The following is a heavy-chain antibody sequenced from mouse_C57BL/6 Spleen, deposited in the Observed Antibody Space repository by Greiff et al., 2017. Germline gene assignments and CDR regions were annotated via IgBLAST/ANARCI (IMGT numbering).Heavy chain of an antibody. D-gene: IGHD2-1*01. CDR3: ARQDYGNYFAY. CDR1: GFTFSDYG. V-gene: IGHV5-15*01. J-gene: IGHJ3*01. CDR2: ISNLAYSI. Sequence: EVRLVESGGGLVQPGGSLKLSCAASGFTFSDYGMAWVRQAPRKGPEWVAFISNLAYSIYYADTVTGRFTISRENAKNTLYLGMSSLRSEDTAMYYCARQDYGNYFAYWGQGTLVTVSA.